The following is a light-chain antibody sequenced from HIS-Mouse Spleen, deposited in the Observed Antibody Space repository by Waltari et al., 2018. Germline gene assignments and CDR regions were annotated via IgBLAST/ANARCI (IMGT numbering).Light chain of an antibody. CDR3: QQSYSTLWT. Sequence: DIQMTQSPSSLSASVGARVTITCRASQSISSYLNWYQQKPGKAPKLLIYAASSLQRGVPSRFSGSGSGTDFTLTISSLQPEDFATYYCQQSYSTLWTFGQGTKVEIK. CDR2: AAS. J-gene: IGKJ1*01. V-gene: IGKV1-39*01. CDR1: QSISSY.